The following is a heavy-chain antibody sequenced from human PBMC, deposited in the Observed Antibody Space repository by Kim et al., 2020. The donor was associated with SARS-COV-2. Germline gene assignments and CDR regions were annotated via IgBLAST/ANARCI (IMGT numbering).Heavy chain of an antibody. J-gene: IGHJ3*02. V-gene: IGHV4-4*02. D-gene: IGHD3-10*01. CDR3: ASGSVTMVRGVGGGAFDI. Sequence: KSRVTISVDKSKNQFSLKLSSVTAADTAVYYCASGSVTMVRGVGGGAFDIWGQGTMVTVSS.